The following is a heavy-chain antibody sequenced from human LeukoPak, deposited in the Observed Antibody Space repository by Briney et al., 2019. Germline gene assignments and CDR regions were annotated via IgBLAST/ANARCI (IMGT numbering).Heavy chain of an antibody. CDR2: IRYDGSNK. CDR1: GFTFSSYG. D-gene: IGHD5-18*01. V-gene: IGHV3-30*02. Sequence: PGGSLRLSCAASGFTFSSYGMHWVRQAPGKGLEWVAFIRYDGSNKYYADSVKGRFTISRDNSKNTLYLQMSSLRAEDTAVYYCAKGVDTAMASPRSSLWAWGQGTLVTVSS. CDR3: AKGVDTAMASPRSSLWA. J-gene: IGHJ4*02.